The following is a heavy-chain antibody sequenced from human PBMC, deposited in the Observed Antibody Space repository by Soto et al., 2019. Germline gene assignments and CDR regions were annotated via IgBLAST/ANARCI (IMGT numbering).Heavy chain of an antibody. J-gene: IGHJ6*02. V-gene: IGHV3-7*01. D-gene: IGHD3-3*01. Sequence: WGSLRLSCAASGFTFSSYGMSFGRHAPVKWLEWVANIKQDGSEKYYVDSVKGRFTISRDNAKNSLYLQMNSLRAEDTAVYYCARDSSRFFYYYGMDVWGQGTTVTVSS. CDR3: ARDSSRFFYYYGMDV. CDR2: IKQDGSEK. CDR1: GFTFSSYG.